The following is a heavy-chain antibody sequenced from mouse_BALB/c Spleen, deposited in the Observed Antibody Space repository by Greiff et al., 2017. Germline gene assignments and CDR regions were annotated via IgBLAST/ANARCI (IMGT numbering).Heavy chain of an antibody. CDR2: INPSNGRT. D-gene: IGHD1-1*01. CDR3: ARYGSSFAWFAY. CDR1: GYTFTSYW. Sequence: QVQLQQPGAELVKPGASVKLSCKASGYTFTSYWMHWVKQRPGQGLEWIGEINPSNGRTNYTEKFKSKATLTVDKSSSTAYMQLSSLTSEDSAVYYCARYGSSFAWFAYWGQGTLVTVSA. J-gene: IGHJ3*01. V-gene: IGHV1S81*02.